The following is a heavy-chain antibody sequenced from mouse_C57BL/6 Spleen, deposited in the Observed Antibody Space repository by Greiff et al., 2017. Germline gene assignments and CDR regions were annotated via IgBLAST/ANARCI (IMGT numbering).Heavy chain of an antibody. CDR3: ARGGLRPYYYAMDY. J-gene: IGHJ4*01. CDR2: IYPGSGST. CDR1: GYTFTSYW. V-gene: IGHV1-55*01. Sequence: QVQLQQPGAELVKPGASVKMSCKASGYTFTSYWITWVKQRPGQGLEWIGDIYPGSGSTNYNEKFKSKATLTVDTSSSTAYKQLSSLTSEDSAVYYCARGGLRPYYYAMDYWGQGTSVTVSS. D-gene: IGHD2-4*01.